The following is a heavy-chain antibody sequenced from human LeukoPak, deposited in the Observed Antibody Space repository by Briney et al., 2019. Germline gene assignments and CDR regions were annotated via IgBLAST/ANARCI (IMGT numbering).Heavy chain of an antibody. CDR2: INPSGGST. J-gene: IGHJ4*02. CDR3: ARDGDYDFWSGYYTGPDY. D-gene: IGHD3-3*01. CDR1: GYTFTSYD. Sequence: ASVKVSCKASGYTFTSYDINWVRQATGQGLEWMGIINPSGGSTSYAQKFQGRVTMTRDMSTSTVYMELSSLRSEDTAVYYCARDGDYDFWSGYYTGPDYWGQGTLVTVSS. V-gene: IGHV1-46*01.